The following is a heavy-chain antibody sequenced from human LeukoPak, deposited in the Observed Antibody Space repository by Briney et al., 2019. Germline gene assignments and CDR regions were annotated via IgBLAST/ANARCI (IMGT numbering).Heavy chain of an antibody. V-gene: IGHV3-7*01. J-gene: IGHJ4*02. CDR1: GFTFSSSW. D-gene: IGHD1-26*01. CDR2: INQAGSQI. CDR3: ARTNSIVGATMDYFDY. Sequence: GGSLRLSCAASGFTFSSSWMSWVRQAPGRGLEWVASINQAGSQIHYVDSVKGRFTISRDNAKNSLYLQMNSLRAEDTAVYYCARTNSIVGATMDYFDYWGQGTLVTVSS.